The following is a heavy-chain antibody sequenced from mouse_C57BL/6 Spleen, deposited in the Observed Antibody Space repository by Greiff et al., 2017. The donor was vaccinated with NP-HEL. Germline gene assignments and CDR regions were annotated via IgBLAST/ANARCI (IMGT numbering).Heavy chain of an antibody. Sequence: QVQLKQPGAELVKPGASVKLSCKASGYTFTSYWMHWVKQRPGRGLEWIGRIDPNSGGTKYNEKFKSKATLTVDKPSSTAYMQLSSLTSEDSAVYYCARDYYSNYGAYWGQGTLVTVSA. CDR1: GYTFTSYW. CDR2: IDPNSGGT. J-gene: IGHJ3*01. V-gene: IGHV1-72*01. D-gene: IGHD2-5*01. CDR3: ARDYYSNYGAY.